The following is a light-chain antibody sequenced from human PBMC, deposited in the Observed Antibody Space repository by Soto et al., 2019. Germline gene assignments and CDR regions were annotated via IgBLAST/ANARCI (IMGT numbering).Light chain of an antibody. CDR2: DVS. Sequence: QSALTQPASVSGSPGQSITISCTGTSSDVGGYNYVSWYQQHPGKAPKLMIYDVSNRPSGVSNRFSGSKSGNTASLTISGLQAEDEADYYCSSYTGSSTYVVFGAGTQLTVL. J-gene: IGLJ2*01. CDR1: SSDVGGYNY. V-gene: IGLV2-14*01. CDR3: SSYTGSSTYVV.